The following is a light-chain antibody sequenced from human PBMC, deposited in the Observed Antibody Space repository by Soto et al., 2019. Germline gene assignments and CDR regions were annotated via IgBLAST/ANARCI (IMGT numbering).Light chain of an antibody. CDR1: QRVSSSY. J-gene: IGKJ2*01. Sequence: ESVLTQSPGTLSLSPGERATLSCRASQRVSSSYLAWYQQKPGQAPRPLIYGSSSRAPDITDSFSGSGSGAGFTFTISRLEPEDCAVYDCQPYGCSPGTFGQGTKLEIK. CDR3: QPYGCSPGT. CDR2: GSS. V-gene: IGKV3-20*01.